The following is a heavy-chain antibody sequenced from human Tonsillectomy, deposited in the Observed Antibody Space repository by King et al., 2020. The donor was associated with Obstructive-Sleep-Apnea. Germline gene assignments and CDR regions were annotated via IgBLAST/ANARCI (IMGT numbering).Heavy chain of an antibody. CDR3: AKSLRKLGIDGMDV. CDR2: ISGSGGGT. V-gene: IGHV3-23*04. Sequence: VQLVESGGGLVQPVGSLRLSCAASGFTFSSYAMSWVRQGPGKGLEWVSAISGSGGGTYYADSVKGRFTISRDNSKNTLYLHMNSLRAEDTAVYYCAKSLRKLGIDGMDVWGQGTTVTVSS. D-gene: IGHD7-27*01. CDR1: GFTFSSYA. J-gene: IGHJ6*02.